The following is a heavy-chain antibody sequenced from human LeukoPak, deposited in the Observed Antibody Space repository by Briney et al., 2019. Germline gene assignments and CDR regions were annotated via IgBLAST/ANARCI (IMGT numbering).Heavy chain of an antibody. Sequence: GGSLRLSCAASGFTFSGSAMHWVRQASGKGLEWVGRIRSKANSYATAYAASVKDRFTISRDDSKNTAYLQMNSLKTGDTAVYYCTKSQSDYWGQGTLVTVSS. CDR2: IRSKANSYAT. CDR3: TKSQSDY. J-gene: IGHJ4*02. CDR1: GFTFSGSA. V-gene: IGHV3-73*01.